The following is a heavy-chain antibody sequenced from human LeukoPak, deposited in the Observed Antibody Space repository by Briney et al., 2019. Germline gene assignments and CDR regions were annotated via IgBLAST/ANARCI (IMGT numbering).Heavy chain of an antibody. CDR1: GGSIRGNY. J-gene: IGHJ4*02. V-gene: IGHV4-34*01. Sequence: SETLSLTCSVSGGSIRGNYWSWIRQTQGKGLEWIGEVNYSGNTNYNPSVKSRVAISVDMSKNHLALRLNSVTAADTAVYYCARVTDFWNEYYDSYFDYWGQGALVIVSS. CDR3: ARVTDFWNEYYDSYFDY. CDR2: VNYSGNT. D-gene: IGHD3-3*01.